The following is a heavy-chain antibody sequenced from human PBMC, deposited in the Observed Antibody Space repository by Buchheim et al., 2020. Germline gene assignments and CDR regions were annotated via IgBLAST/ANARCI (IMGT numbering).Heavy chain of an antibody. CDR3: ARDPFGGVPDFLDH. Sequence: QVRLVESGGGVVQPGGSLRLSCAASRFIFSDYAMHWVRQAPGKGLQWVAVISADATITIYSDSVKGRFTVSRDNSRNTLSLQLNSLRGEDTAVYYCARDPFGGVPDFLDHWGQGTL. CDR1: RFIFSDYA. J-gene: IGHJ4*02. V-gene: IGHV3-30*04. CDR2: ISADATIT. D-gene: IGHD3-16*01.